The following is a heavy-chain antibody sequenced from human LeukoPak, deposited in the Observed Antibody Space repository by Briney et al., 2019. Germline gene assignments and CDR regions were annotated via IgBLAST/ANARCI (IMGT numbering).Heavy chain of an antibody. CDR1: GFTFSSCA. D-gene: IGHD6-13*01. J-gene: IGHJ4*02. CDR2: ISSNGGST. CDR3: ARARGYDTRDFDY. Sequence: PGGSLRLSCAASGFTFSSCAMHWVGQAPGKGLEYVSAISSNGGSTYYANSVKGRFTISRDNSKNTLYLQMGSLRVEDMAVYYCARARGYDTRDFDYWGQGTLVTVSS. V-gene: IGHV3-64*01.